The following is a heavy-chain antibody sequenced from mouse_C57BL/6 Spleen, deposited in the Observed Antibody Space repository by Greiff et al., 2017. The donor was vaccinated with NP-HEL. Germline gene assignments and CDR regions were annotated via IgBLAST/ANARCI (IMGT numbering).Heavy chain of an antibody. D-gene: IGHD2-4*01. Sequence: VQLQQPGAELVMPGASVKLSCKASGYTFTSYWMHWVKQRPGQGLEWIGEIAPSDSYTNYNQKFKGKSTLTVDKSSSTAYMQLSSLTSEDSAVYYCARGGDYENYWGQGTTLTVSS. CDR2: IAPSDSYT. J-gene: IGHJ2*01. CDR3: ARGGDYENY. CDR1: GYTFTSYW. V-gene: IGHV1-69*01.